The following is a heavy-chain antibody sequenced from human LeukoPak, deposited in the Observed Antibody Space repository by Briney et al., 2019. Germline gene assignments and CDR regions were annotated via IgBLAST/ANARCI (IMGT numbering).Heavy chain of an antibody. D-gene: IGHD3-22*01. CDR3: ARYSGGYDSSGYCYGAPAFDI. CDR1: GFTFSDYY. CDR2: ISSSGDTR. J-gene: IGHJ3*02. V-gene: IGHV3-11*01. Sequence: GGSLRLSCAASGFTFSDYYMSWIRQAPGKGLEGGSYISSSGDTRYYADSVRGRFTIPRDNTKNSLYLQMNSLRGEETAVYYCARYSGGYDSSGYCYGAPAFDIWGQGTMVTVSS.